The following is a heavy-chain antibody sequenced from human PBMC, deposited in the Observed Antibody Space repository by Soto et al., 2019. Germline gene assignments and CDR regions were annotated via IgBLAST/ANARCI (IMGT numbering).Heavy chain of an antibody. D-gene: IGHD6-13*01. J-gene: IGHJ6*02. V-gene: IGHV1-69*01. CDR2: IIPIFGTA. CDR1: GGTFSSYA. CDR3: ARAAAGIGYYYYYGMDV. Sequence: QVQLVQSGAEVKKPGSSVKVSCKASGGTFSSYAISWVRQAPGQGLEWMGGIIPIFGTANYAQKFQGRVTITADESTSAAYMELSSLRSEDTAVYYCARAAAGIGYYYYYGMDVWGQGTTVTVSS.